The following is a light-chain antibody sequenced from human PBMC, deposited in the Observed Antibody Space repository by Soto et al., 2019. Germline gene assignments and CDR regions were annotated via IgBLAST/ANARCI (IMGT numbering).Light chain of an antibody. V-gene: IGLV2-14*03. Sequence: QSVLTQPASVSGSPGQSITISCTGTSSDIGDSNYVSWYQQHPGKAPKLVIYDVSNRPSGVSNRFSGSKSANTASLTISGLQAKDEADYYCSSFRSSSTSYVFGTGTKVTV. CDR3: SSFRSSSTSYV. CDR2: DVS. CDR1: SSDIGDSNY. J-gene: IGLJ1*01.